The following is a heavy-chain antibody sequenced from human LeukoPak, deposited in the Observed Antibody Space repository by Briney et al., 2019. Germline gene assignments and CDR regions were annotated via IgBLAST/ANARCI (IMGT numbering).Heavy chain of an antibody. CDR3: ARAYYSGRGCYYYYGMDV. J-gene: IGHJ6*02. CDR1: GSTFSSYA. D-gene: IGHD5-12*01. V-gene: IGHV3-30*04. CDR2: ISYDGSNK. Sequence: GGSLRLSCAASGSTFSSYAMHWVRQAPGKGLEWVAVISYDGSNKYYADSVKGRFTISRDNSKNTLYLQMNSLRAEDTAVYYCARAYYSGRGCYYYYGMDVWGQGTTVTVSS.